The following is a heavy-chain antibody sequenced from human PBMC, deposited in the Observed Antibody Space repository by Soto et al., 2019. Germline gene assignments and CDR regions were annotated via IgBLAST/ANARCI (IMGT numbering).Heavy chain of an antibody. J-gene: IGHJ4*02. V-gene: IGHV3-23*01. CDR2: ISGSGGST. CDR3: AKDGYYYCSGSSCYFDY. CDR1: GFTFNNYA. Sequence: GGSLRLSCTASGFTFNNYAMTWVRQAPGKALEWVSAISGSGGSTYYADFVKGRFTISRDNSKNTLYLQMNSLRAEDTAEYYCAKDGYYYCSGSSCYFDYWGQGILVTVSS. D-gene: IGHD2-2*01.